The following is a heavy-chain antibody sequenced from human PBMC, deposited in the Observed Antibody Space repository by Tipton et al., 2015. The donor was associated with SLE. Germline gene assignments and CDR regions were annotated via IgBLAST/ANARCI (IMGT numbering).Heavy chain of an antibody. CDR1: GGSISSYY. D-gene: IGHD3-3*01. CDR3: ARALGERFLRGNWFDP. Sequence: TLSLTCTVSGGSISSYYWSWIRQPPGKGLEWIGYIYYSGSTNYNPSLKSRVTISVDTSKNQFSLKLSSVTAADTAVYYCARALGERFLRGNWFDPWGQGTLVTVSS. J-gene: IGHJ5*02. CDR2: IYYSGST. V-gene: IGHV4-59*08.